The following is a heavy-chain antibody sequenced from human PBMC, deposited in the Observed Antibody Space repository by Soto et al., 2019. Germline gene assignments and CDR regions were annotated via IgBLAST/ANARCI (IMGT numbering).Heavy chain of an antibody. CDR1: GGSISSSSYY. D-gene: IGHD2-8*01. CDR3: ARRSYCTNGVCYIGPVGGYFDY. Sequence: SETLSLTCTVSGGSISSSSYYWGWIRQPPGKGLEWIGSIYYSGSTYYNPSLKSRVTISVDTSKNQFSLKLRSVTAADTAVYYCARRSYCTNGVCYIGPVGGYFDYWGQGTLVTVSS. CDR2: IYYSGST. J-gene: IGHJ4*02. V-gene: IGHV4-39*01.